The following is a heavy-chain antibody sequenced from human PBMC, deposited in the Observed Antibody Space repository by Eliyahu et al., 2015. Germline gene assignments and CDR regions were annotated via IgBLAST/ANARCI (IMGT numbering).Heavy chain of an antibody. CDR1: XXXFSSYS. CDR2: ISSSSSYI. Sequence: EVQLVESGGGLVKPGGSLRLSCAXSXXXFSSYSMNWVRQAPGKGLEWVSSISSSSSYIYYADSVKGRFTISRDNAKNSLYLQMNSLRAEDTAVYYCASLRGSHDAFDIWGQGTMVTVSS. D-gene: IGHD3-10*01. CDR3: ASLRGSHDAFDI. J-gene: IGHJ3*02. V-gene: IGHV3-21*01.